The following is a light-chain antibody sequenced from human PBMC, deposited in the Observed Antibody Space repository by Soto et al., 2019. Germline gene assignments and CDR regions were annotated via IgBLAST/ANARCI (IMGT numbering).Light chain of an antibody. CDR2: RAS. CDR3: HQSFSNPFT. CDR1: QTVANY. J-gene: IGKJ2*01. Sequence: DIQMTQSPSSLSASVGDRVTITCRASQTVANYLNWYQQTPGKAPKLLISRASILNTGVPSRFSGSGYGTDFTLTISSLQPADFVSYYCHQSFSNPFTFGQGTKLDI. V-gene: IGKV1-39*01.